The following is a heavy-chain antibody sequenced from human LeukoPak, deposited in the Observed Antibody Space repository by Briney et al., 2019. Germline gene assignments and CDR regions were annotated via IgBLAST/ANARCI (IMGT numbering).Heavy chain of an antibody. CDR3: ARASTPMVRGLFDP. D-gene: IGHD3-10*01. CDR1: GGSISSYY. J-gene: IGHJ5*02. CDR2: IYTSGST. V-gene: IGHV4-4*07. Sequence: SETLSLTCTVSGGSISSYYWSWIRQPAGKGLEWIGRIYTSGSTNYNPSLKSRVTMSVDTSKNQFSLKLSSVTAADTAVYYCARASTPMVRGLFDPWGQGTLVTVSS.